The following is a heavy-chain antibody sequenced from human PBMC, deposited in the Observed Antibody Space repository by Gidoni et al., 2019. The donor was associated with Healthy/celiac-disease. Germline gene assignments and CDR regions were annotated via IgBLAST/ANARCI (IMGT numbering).Heavy chain of an antibody. D-gene: IGHD5-18*01. J-gene: IGHJ5*02. CDR1: GGTFSSYA. CDR2: IIPIFGTA. V-gene: IGHV1-69*01. Sequence: QVQLVQSGAEVKKPGSSVKVSCKASGGTFSSYAISWVRQAPGQGLEWMGGIIPIFGTANYAQKFQGRVTITADESTSTAYMELSSLRSEDTAVYYCARGVSYSYGLGVPGRNWFDPWGQGTLVTVSS. CDR3: ARGVSYSYGLGVPGRNWFDP.